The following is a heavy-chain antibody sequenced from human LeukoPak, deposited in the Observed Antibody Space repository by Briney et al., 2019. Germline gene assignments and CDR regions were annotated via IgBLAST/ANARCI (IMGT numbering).Heavy chain of an antibody. CDR1: GFTFSSYD. D-gene: IGHD3-22*01. J-gene: IGHJ4*02. CDR2: ISYDGSNK. CDR3: AKDRNDTQKGLYYFDY. Sequence: GGSLRLSCAASGFTFSSYDMHWVRQAPGKGLEWVAVISYDGSNKYYADSVKGRFTISRDKSKNTLYLQMSSLRAEDTAVYYCAKDRNDTQKGLYYFDYWGQGTLVTVSS. V-gene: IGHV3-30*18.